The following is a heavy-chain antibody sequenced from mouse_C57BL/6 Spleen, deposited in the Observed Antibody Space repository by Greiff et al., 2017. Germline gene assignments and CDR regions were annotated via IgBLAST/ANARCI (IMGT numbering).Heavy chain of an antibody. Sequence: VQLQQSGAELVRPGTSVKMSCKASGYTFTNYWIGWAKQRPGHGLEWIGDIYPGGGYTNYNEKFKGKATLTADKSSSTAYMQFSSLTSEDSAIYYCARRTTVVDWYFDVWGTGTTVTVSS. J-gene: IGHJ1*03. V-gene: IGHV1-63*01. D-gene: IGHD1-1*01. CDR2: IYPGGGYT. CDR3: ARRTTVVDWYFDV. CDR1: GYTFTNYW.